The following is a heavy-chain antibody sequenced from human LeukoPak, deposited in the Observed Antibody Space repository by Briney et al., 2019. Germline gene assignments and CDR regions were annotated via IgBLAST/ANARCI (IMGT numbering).Heavy chain of an antibody. CDR3: ARGGDYGDFDAFDI. CDR2: IYSGGST. CDR1: GFTVSSNY. V-gene: IGHV3-66*01. J-gene: IGHJ3*02. Sequence: PGGSLRLSCAASGFTVSSNYMSWVRQAPGKGLEWVSVIYSGGSTYCADSVKGRFTISRDNSKNTLYLQMNSLRAEDTAVYYCARGGDYGDFDAFDIWGQGTMVTVSS. D-gene: IGHD4-17*01.